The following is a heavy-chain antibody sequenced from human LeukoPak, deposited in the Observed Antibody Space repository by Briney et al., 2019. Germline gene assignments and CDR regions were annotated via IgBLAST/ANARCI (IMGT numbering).Heavy chain of an antibody. CDR2: IYSGGST. D-gene: IGHD6-19*01. J-gene: IGHJ6*03. CDR1: GFTVSSNY. Sequence: PGGSLRLSCAASGFTVSSNYMSWVRQAPGKGLEWVSVIYSGGSTYYADSVKGRFTISRDNSKNTLYLQMNSLRAEDTAVYYCATSSGWLGGYYYYMDVWGKGTTVTISS. V-gene: IGHV3-53*01. CDR3: ATSSGWLGGYYYYMDV.